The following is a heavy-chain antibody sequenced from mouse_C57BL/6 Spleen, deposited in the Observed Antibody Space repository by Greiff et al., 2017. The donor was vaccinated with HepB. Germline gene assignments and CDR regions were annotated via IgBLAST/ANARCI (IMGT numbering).Heavy chain of an antibody. CDR1: GYTFTDYN. CDR3: ARSLNATYYFDY. J-gene: IGHJ2*01. V-gene: IGHV1-22*01. Sequence: VQLKESGPELVKPGASVKMSCKASGYTFTDYNMHWVKQSHGKSLEWIGYINPNNGGTSYNQKFKGKATLTVNKSSSTAYMELRSLTSEDSAVYYCARSLNATYYFDYWGQGTTLTVSS. D-gene: IGHD1-1*01. CDR2: INPNNGGT.